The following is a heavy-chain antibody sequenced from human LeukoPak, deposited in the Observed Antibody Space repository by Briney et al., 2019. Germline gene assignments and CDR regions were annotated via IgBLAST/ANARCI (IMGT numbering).Heavy chain of an antibody. CDR2: IYSGGST. J-gene: IGHJ3*02. D-gene: IGHD3-22*01. CDR1: GFTVSSNY. CDR3: ARETAYYYDSSGYGGGAFDI. Sequence: PGGSLRLSCAASGFTVSSNYMSWVRQAPGKGLEWVSVIYSGGSTYYADSVKGRFTISRDNSKNTLYLQMNSLRAEDTAVYYCARETAYYYDSSGYGGGAFDIWGQGTMVTVSS. V-gene: IGHV3-53*01.